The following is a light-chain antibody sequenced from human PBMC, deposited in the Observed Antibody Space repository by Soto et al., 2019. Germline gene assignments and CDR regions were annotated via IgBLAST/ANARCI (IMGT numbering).Light chain of an antibody. CDR2: AAS. CDR1: QGISSY. J-gene: IGKJ3*01. CDR3: QPYYSTLGIT. Sequence: AIRMTQSPSSFSASTGDRVTITCRASQGISSYLAWYQQKPGKAPKLLIFAASTLQSGVPTRFSGSGSGTDFSLTIGYLQSDDFATYSCQPYYSTLGITFGPGTKVDI. V-gene: IGKV1-8*01.